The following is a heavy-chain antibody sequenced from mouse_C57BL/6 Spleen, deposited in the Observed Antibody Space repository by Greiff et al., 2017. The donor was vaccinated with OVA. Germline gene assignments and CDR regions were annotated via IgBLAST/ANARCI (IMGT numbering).Heavy chain of an antibody. CDR2: ISYDGSN. D-gene: IGHD1-1*01. V-gene: IGHV3-6*01. Sequence: ESGPGLVKPSPSLSLTCSVTGYSITSGYYWNWIRQFPGNKLEWMGYISYDGSNNYNPSLKNRISITRDTSKNQFFLKLNSVTTEDTATYYCARAPYYYGSSYWYFDVWGTGTTVTVSS. J-gene: IGHJ1*03. CDR1: GYSITSGYY. CDR3: ARAPYYYGSSYWYFDV.